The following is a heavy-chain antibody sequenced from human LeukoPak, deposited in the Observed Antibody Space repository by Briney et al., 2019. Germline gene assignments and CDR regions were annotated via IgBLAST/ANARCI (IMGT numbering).Heavy chain of an antibody. CDR3: ARGRCSSTSCYPQQLAPDY. CDR1: GGSFSGYY. J-gene: IGHJ4*02. CDR2: INHSGST. Sequence: SETLSLTCAVYGGSFSGYYWSWIRQPPGKGLEWIGEINHSGSTNYNPSLKSRVTISVDTSKNQFSLKLSSVTAADTAVYYCARGRCSSTSCYPQQLAPDYWGQGTLVTVSS. V-gene: IGHV4-34*01. D-gene: IGHD2-2*01.